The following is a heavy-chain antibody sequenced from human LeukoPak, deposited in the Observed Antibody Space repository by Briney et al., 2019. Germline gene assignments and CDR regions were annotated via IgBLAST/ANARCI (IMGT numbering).Heavy chain of an antibody. Sequence: ASVKVSCEVSGYTLTELSMHWVRQAPGKGLEWMGGFDPEDGETIYAQKFQGRVTMTEDTSTDTAYMELSSLRSEDTAVYYCATAGTYYYGSGSYLFDYWGQGTLVTVSS. J-gene: IGHJ4*02. D-gene: IGHD3-10*01. CDR3: ATAGTYYYGSGSYLFDY. V-gene: IGHV1-24*01. CDR1: GYTLTELS. CDR2: FDPEDGET.